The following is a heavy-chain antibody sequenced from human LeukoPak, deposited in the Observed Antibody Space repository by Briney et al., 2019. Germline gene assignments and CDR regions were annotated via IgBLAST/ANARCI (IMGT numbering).Heavy chain of an antibody. Sequence: GGSLRLSCAASGFTFSSYAMSWVRQAPGKGLEWVASISGSGGNSYYADSVKGRFTISRDNSKNTLFLQMNSLRAEDTAVYYCAKDAYYYGSGGGAFDIWGQGTMVTVSS. D-gene: IGHD3-10*01. CDR2: ISGSGGNS. CDR3: AKDAYYYGSGGGAFDI. CDR1: GFTFSSYA. J-gene: IGHJ3*02. V-gene: IGHV3-23*01.